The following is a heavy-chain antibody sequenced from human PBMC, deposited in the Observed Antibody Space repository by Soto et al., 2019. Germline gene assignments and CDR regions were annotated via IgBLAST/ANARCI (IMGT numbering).Heavy chain of an antibody. Sequence: GGSLRLSCAASGFTFSRYGMYWVRQAPGKGLEWVAVIWYDGSNEHYADSVKGRFTISRDNSKNMLYLRLNSLRVEDTAVYYCARKGDVLTTENWFDPWGQGTPVTVSS. CDR3: ARKGDVLTTENWFDP. CDR2: IWYDGSNE. CDR1: GFTFSRYG. J-gene: IGHJ5*02. D-gene: IGHD4-4*01. V-gene: IGHV3-33*07.